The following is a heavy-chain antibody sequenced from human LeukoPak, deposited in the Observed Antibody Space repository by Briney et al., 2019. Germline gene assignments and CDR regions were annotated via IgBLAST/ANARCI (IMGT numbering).Heavy chain of an antibody. D-gene: IGHD4-11*01. Sequence: GGSLRLSCVASDFTFSNYWMSWVRQAPGKGLEWVAHIKQDGREKYYVDSVKGRLTISRDNAKNSLYLQMNSVRAEDTAVYYCARRLSNYNYFDYWGQGTLVTVSS. CDR1: DFTFSNYW. CDR2: IKQDGREK. J-gene: IGHJ4*02. V-gene: IGHV3-7*01. CDR3: ARRLSNYNYFDY.